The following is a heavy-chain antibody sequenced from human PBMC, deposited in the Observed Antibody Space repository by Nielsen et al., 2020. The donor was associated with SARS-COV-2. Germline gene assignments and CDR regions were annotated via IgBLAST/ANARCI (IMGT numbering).Heavy chain of an antibody. V-gene: IGHV3-9*01. CDR1: GFTFDDYA. Sequence: SLKISCVVSGFTFDDYAMHWVRQVPGKGLEWVSSISWNSGSTGYADSVKGRFTISRDNAKNSLYLEMNSLRPEDTALYYCAREVWRFGELSLVRGYYYYGMYVWGQGTTVTVSS. J-gene: IGHJ6*02. CDR3: AREVWRFGELSLVRGYYYYGMYV. CDR2: ISWNSGST. D-gene: IGHD3-10*01.